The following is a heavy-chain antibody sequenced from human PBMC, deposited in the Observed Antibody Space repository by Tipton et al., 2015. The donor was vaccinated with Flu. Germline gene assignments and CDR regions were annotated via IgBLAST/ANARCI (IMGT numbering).Heavy chain of an antibody. D-gene: IGHD3-10*02. CDR1: SGSIRSTNYF. CDR3: ARLSYYDVDLKNFYFDY. Sequence: TLSLTCTVSSGSIRSTNYFCAWIRQPPGKRLELIGSIYPSGTTYYNPSLKSRVTISVDTSKIQFSLKLRSVTAADTAVYYCARLSYYDVDLKNFYFDYWGQGILVTVSS. V-gene: IGHV4-39*01. CDR2: IYPSGTT. J-gene: IGHJ4*02.